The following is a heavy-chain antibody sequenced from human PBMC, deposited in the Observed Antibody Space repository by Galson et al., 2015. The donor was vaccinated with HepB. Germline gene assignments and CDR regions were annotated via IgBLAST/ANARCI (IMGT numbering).Heavy chain of an antibody. D-gene: IGHD2-15*01. CDR1: GFTFSNAW. Sequence: SLRLSCAASGFTFSNAWMSWVRQAPGKGLEWVGRLKSKTDGGTTDYSAPVKGRFSISRDVSKNTLYLQMNNLKTEDTAVYFCTFYYSGGSSPLYTTLTRFDFWGQGSLVTVSP. CDR2: LKSKTDGGTT. V-gene: IGHV3-15*01. CDR3: TFYYSGGSSPLYTTLTRFDF. J-gene: IGHJ4*02.